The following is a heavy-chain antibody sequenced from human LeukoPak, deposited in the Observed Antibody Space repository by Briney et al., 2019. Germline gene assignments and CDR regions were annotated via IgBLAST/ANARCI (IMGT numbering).Heavy chain of an antibody. J-gene: IGHJ4*02. CDR2: INDDSSDI. V-gene: IGHV3-21*05. CDR3: ARDTFQPGLIDS. D-gene: IGHD2-2*01. Sequence: GGSLRLSCAASGFTFSLYAMNWDRQAPGKGPEWVSYINDDSSDIHYAGPVRGRFTISRDDARKTLYLQLSSLRVEDTAVYYCARDTFQPGLIDSWGQGTLVTVSS. CDR1: GFTFSLYA.